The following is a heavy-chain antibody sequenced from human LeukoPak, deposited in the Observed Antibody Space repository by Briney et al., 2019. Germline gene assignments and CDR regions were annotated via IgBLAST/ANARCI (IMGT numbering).Heavy chain of an antibody. Sequence: SETLSLTCSVSGGSISSYYWGWIRQPPGKGLEWVGSIYYSGSTYYNPSLKSRVTISVDTSKNQFSLKLNSVTAADTAVYYCARVDYYDSTGYYYSAFDIWGQGTMVTVSS. D-gene: IGHD3-22*01. CDR2: IYYSGST. CDR3: ARVDYYDSTGYYYSAFDI. CDR1: GGSISSYY. V-gene: IGHV4-39*07. J-gene: IGHJ3*02.